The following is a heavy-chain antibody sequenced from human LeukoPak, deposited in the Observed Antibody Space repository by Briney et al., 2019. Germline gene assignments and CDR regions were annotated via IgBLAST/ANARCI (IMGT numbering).Heavy chain of an antibody. J-gene: IGHJ4*02. CDR1: GFTFSSHG. Sequence: PGGSLRLSCAASGFTFSSHGMNWVRQAPGKGLEWVSGISPNGVITYYADSVKGRFTISRDNARNSLYLQMNSLRGDDTAVYYCATWAGTATGFSGPFDYWSQGTPVTVSS. CDR2: ISPNGVIT. V-gene: IGHV3-48*01. D-gene: IGHD6-13*01. CDR3: ATWAGTATGFSGPFDY.